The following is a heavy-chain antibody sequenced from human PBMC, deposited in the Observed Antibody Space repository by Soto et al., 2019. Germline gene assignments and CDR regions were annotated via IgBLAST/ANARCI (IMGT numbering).Heavy chain of an antibody. CDR3: ARARKATYITGGFDS. V-gene: IGHV4-61*08. CDR2: SSYGGIT. CDR1: GDSMTSGDYS. J-gene: IGHJ4*02. Sequence: SETLSLTCTVSGDSMTSGDYSWSWIRQSQEKGLEYIAYSSYGGITNLNGALNGRVTMSIDTSKNQFSLKATSLTAADTAVYYCARARKATYITGGFDSWGQGTLVTVSS. D-gene: IGHD3-3*01.